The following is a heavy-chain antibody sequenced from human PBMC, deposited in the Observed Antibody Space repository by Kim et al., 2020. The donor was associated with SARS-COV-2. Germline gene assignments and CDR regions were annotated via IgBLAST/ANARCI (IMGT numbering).Heavy chain of an antibody. J-gene: IGHJ4*02. Sequence: GGSLRLSCAASGFTFSSYAMSWVRQAPGKGLEWVSAISGSGGSTYYADSVKGRFTISRDNSKNTLYLQMNSLRAEDTAVYYCAKDPDRYNWNLGFDYWGQGTLVTVSS. CDR3: AKDPDRYNWNLGFDY. CDR1: GFTFSSYA. V-gene: IGHV3-23*01. CDR2: ISGSGGST. D-gene: IGHD1-20*01.